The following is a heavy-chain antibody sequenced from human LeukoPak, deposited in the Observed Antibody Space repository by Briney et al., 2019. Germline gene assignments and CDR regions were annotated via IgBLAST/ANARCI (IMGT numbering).Heavy chain of an antibody. D-gene: IGHD6-19*01. J-gene: IGHJ4*02. CDR1: GGSFSGYY. CDR2: INHSGST. V-gene: IGHV4-34*01. CDR3: ARRMTGYSSGWYLYY. Sequence: SETLSLTCAVYGGSFSGYYWSWIRQPPGKGLEWIGEINHSGSTNYNPSLKSRVTISVDTSKNQFSLKLSSVTAADTAVYYCARRMTGYSSGWYLYYWGQGTLVTVSS.